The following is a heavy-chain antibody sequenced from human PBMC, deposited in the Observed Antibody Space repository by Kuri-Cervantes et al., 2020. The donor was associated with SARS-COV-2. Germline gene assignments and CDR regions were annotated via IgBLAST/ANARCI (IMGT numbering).Heavy chain of an antibody. CDR1: GFTFSNAW. CDR3: ARPKIAAAGTGWFDP. CDR2: IKSKTDGGTT. Sequence: GGSLRLSCAASGFTFSNAWMSWVRQAPGKGLEWVGRIKSKTDGGTTDYAAPVKGRFTISRDDSKNTLYLQMNSLRAEDTAVYYCARPKIAAAGTGWFDPWGQGTLVTVSS. D-gene: IGHD6-13*01. V-gene: IGHV3-15*01. J-gene: IGHJ5*02.